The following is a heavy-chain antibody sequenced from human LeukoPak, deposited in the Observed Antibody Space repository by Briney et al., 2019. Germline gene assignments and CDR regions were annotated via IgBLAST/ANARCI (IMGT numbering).Heavy chain of an antibody. CDR2: IYYSGST. D-gene: IGHD5-12*01. J-gene: IGHJ5*02. CDR1: GGSISSYY. V-gene: IGHV4-59*01. Sequence: SETLSLTCTVSGGSISSYYWSWIRQPPGKGLEWIGYIYYSGSTNYNPSLKSRVTISVDTSKNQFSLKLSSVTAADTAVYYCARVTGPYSGYDLGSIGWFDPWGQGTLVTVSS. CDR3: ARVTGPYSGYDLGSIGWFDP.